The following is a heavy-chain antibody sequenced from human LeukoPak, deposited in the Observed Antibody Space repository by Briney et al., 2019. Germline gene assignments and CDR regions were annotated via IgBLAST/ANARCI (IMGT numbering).Heavy chain of an antibody. CDR1: GGSFSGYY. V-gene: IGHV4-34*01. J-gene: IGHJ5*02. Sequence: LETLSLTCAVYGGSFSGYYWSWIRQPPGKGLEWIGEINHSGSTNYNPSLKSRVTISVDTSKNQFSLKLSSVTAADTAVYYCARGVYSISWYSLTGNRFDPWGQGTLVTVSS. CDR3: ARGVYSISWYSLTGNRFDP. D-gene: IGHD6-13*01. CDR2: INHSGST.